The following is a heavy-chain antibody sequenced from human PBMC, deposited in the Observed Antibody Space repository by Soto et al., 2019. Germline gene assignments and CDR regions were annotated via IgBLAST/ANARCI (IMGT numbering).Heavy chain of an antibody. V-gene: IGHV1-18*01. D-gene: IGHD6-19*01. J-gene: IGHJ6*02. Sequence: QVQLVQSGAEVKKPGASVEVCCKASGYTFARYGISWVRQAPGQGLEWMGWISTDNGDTNYAQKLQGRVTMTTDTSTSTAYMELRSLRSDDTAVYYCARDYPAIRGWSSYYYYGMDVWGLGTTVTVSS. CDR2: ISTDNGDT. CDR3: ARDYPAIRGWSSYYYYGMDV. CDR1: GYTFARYG.